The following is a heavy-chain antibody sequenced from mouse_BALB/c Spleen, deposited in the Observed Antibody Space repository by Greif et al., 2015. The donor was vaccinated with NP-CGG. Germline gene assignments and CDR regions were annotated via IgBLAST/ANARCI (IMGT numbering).Heavy chain of an antibody. Sequence: QVQLQQSGAELMKPGASVKISCKATGYTFSSYWIEWVKQRPGHGLEWIGEILPGSGSTNYNEKFKGKATFTADTSSNTAYMRLSSLTSEESAVYYCARKGLYDGYYEYFDYWGQGTTLTVSS. CDR1: GYTFSSYW. D-gene: IGHD2-3*01. CDR3: ARKGLYDGYYEYFDY. J-gene: IGHJ2*01. CDR2: ILPGSGST. V-gene: IGHV1-9*01.